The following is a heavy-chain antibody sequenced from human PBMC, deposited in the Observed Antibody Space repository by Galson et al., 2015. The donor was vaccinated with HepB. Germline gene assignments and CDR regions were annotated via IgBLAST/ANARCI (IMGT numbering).Heavy chain of an antibody. V-gene: IGHV3-13*01. CDR3: ARDLGDYGDDYYGMDV. CDR2: IDTAGDT. Sequence: SLRLSCAASGFTFSNYDMHWVRQATGKGLEWVSGIDTAGDTYYPGSVKGRFTISRDNAKNSLYLQMNGLRAEDTAVYYCARDLGDYGDDYYGMDVWGQGTTVTVSS. D-gene: IGHD4-17*01. J-gene: IGHJ6*02. CDR1: GFTFSNYD.